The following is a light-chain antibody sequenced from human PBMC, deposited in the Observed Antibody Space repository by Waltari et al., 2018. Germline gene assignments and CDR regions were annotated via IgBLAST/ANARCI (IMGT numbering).Light chain of an antibody. V-gene: IGKV3-15*01. CDR3: QHYNNQPLT. J-gene: IGKJ4*01. CDR2: GAS. CDR1: ESIRNN. Sequence: IVMTQSPATLSASPGEGATLSCRPSESIRNNLAWYQQKAGQAPRLLIFGASNRATGIPARFSGSGSGTEFALTISTLQSEDFAVYFCQHYNNQPLTFGGGTKVEIK.